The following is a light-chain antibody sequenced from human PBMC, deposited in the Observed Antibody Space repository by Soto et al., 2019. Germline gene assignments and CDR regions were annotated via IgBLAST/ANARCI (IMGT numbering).Light chain of an antibody. V-gene: IGKV3-20*01. J-gene: IGKJ1*01. CDR1: QSVSSSY. CDR2: GAS. Sequence: TQSPGTLSLSPGERATLSCRASQSVSSSYLAWYQQKPGQAPRLLIYGASSRATGIPDRFSGSGSGTDFTLTISRLEPEDFAVYYCQQYGSSPTTFGQGTKVDIK. CDR3: QQYGSSPTT.